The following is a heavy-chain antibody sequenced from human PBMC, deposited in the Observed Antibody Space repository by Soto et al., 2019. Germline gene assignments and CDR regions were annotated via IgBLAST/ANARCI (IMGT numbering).Heavy chain of an antibody. CDR1: GGTFSSYT. CDR3: ARDKARSPNLYYFDY. V-gene: IGHV1-69*04. J-gene: IGHJ4*02. Sequence: ASVKVSCKASGGTFSSYTISWVRQAPGQGLEWMGRIIPILGIANYAQKFQGRVTITADKSTSTAYMELSSLRSEDTAVYYCARDKARSPNLYYFDYWGQGTLVTVSS. CDR2: IIPILGIA.